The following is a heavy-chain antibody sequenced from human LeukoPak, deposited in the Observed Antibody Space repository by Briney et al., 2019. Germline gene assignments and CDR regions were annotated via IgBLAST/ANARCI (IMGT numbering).Heavy chain of an antibody. CDR3: ARVYYYDSSGYPSYSFDY. CDR1: GYTFTSYG. V-gene: IGHV1-2*02. Sequence: ASVKVSCKASGYTFTSYGISWVRQAPGQGLEWMGCINPNSGGTNYAQRFQGRVTMTRDTSISTAYMELSRLRSDDTAVYYCARVYYYDSSGYPSYSFDYWGQGTLVTVSS. J-gene: IGHJ4*02. CDR2: INPNSGGT. D-gene: IGHD3-22*01.